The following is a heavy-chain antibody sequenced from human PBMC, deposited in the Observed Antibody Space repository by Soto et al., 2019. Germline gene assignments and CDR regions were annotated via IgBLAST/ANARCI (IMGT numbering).Heavy chain of an antibody. CDR2: ISSSGSTI. J-gene: IGHJ4*02. CDR1: GFTFSSYE. CDR3: GRGAAVTRGGVVFDY. V-gene: IGHV3-48*03. Sequence: EVQLVESGGGLVQPGGSLRLSCAASGFTFSSYEMNWVRQAPGKGLEWVSYISSSGSTIYYADSVKGRFTISRDNAKNSLYLKRNSLRAEDTAVYYCGRGAAVTRGGVVFDYWGQGTLVTVSS. D-gene: IGHD4-17*01.